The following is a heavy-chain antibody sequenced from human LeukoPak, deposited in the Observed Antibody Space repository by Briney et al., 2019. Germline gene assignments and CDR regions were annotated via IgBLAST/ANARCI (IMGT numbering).Heavy chain of an antibody. CDR3: ASGDGYNSLDY. Sequence: SETLSLTCAVYGGSFSGYYWSWIRQPPGKGLEWIGEINHSGSTNYNPSLKSRVTISVDRSKNQFSLKLSSVTAADTAVYYCASGDGYNSLDYWGQGTLVTVSS. V-gene: IGHV4-34*01. D-gene: IGHD5-24*01. J-gene: IGHJ4*02. CDR2: INHSGST. CDR1: GGSFSGYY.